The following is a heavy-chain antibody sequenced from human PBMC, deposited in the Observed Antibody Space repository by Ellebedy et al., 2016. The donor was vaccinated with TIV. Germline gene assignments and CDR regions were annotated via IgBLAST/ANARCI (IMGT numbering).Heavy chain of an antibody. V-gene: IGHV6-1*01. J-gene: IGHJ3*02. CDR3: ARGNYYGTGIPRAFDI. D-gene: IGHD3-10*01. Sequence: MPSETLSLTCAISGDTVSAITATWDWFRQSPSRGLEWLGRTYYSFKGNNDYSESVNSRISIKSDTSKNHFSLKLTSVSPEDTAMYYCARGNYYGTGIPRAFDIWGQGTMVTVSS. CDR2: TYYSFKGNN. CDR1: GDTVSAITAT.